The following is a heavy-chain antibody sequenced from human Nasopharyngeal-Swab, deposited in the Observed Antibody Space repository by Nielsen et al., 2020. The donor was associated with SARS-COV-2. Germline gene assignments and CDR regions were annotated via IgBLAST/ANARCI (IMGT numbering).Heavy chain of an antibody. Sequence: ASVKVSCKTSGYTFASFDINWVRQATGRGLEWVGWMNLDSGDTHYAQEFQGKVTLTRDTSRRTAYMELSSLRSEDTVVYYCARGPRPKRHLDYWGQGTLVTVSS. J-gene: IGHJ4*02. CDR2: MNLDSGDT. D-gene: IGHD1-1*01. CDR3: ARGPRPKRHLDY. CDR1: GYTFASFD. V-gene: IGHV1-8*01.